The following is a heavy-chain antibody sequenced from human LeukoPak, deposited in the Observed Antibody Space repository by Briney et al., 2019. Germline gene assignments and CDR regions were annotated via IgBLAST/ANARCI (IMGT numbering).Heavy chain of an antibody. Sequence: ASVKVCCKASGYTFTSYAMHWVRQAPGQRLEWMGWINAGNGNTKYSQKFQGRVTITRDTSASTAYMELSSLRSEDTAVYYCARDMEFTPFDYWGQGTLVTVSS. V-gene: IGHV1-3*01. D-gene: IGHD2-15*01. J-gene: IGHJ4*02. CDR1: GYTFTSYA. CDR3: ARDMEFTPFDY. CDR2: INAGNGNT.